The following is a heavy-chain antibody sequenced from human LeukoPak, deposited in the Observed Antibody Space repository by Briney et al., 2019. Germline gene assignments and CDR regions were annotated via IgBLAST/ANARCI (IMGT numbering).Heavy chain of an antibody. Sequence: ASVKVSCKVSGYTLTELSMHWARQAPGKGLEWMGGFDPEDGETIYAQKFQGRVTMTEDTSTDTAYMELSSLRSEDTAVYYCATLADVALRDYYMDVWGKGTTVTVSS. D-gene: IGHD2-15*01. V-gene: IGHV1-24*01. CDR2: FDPEDGET. CDR3: ATLADVALRDYYMDV. CDR1: GYTLTELS. J-gene: IGHJ6*03.